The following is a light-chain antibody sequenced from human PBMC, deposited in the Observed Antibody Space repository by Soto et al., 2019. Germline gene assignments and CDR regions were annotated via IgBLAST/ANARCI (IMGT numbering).Light chain of an antibody. Sequence: QSVSSNYVAWYQQKPGQAPRLLISGASNRATGTPDRFRGSGSGTDFTLTITRLEPEDFAVYYCHQYGSAPCTFGQGTKVDIK. CDR3: HQYGSAPCT. CDR1: QSVSSNY. CDR2: GAS. J-gene: IGKJ1*01. V-gene: IGKV3-20*01.